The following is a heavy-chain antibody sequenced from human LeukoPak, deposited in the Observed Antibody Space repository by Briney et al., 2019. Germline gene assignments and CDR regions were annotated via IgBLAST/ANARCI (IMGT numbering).Heavy chain of an antibody. CDR3: ARGPRIAAGHYYYGMDV. CDR2: MNPNSGNT. V-gene: IGHV1-8*01. CDR1: GYTFTSYD. Sequence: GASVKVSCKASGYTFTSYDINWVRQATGQGLEWMGWMNPNSGNTGYAQKFQGRVTMTGNTSISTAYMELSSLRSEDTAVYYCARGPRIAAGHYYYGMDVWGQGTTVTVSS. J-gene: IGHJ6*02. D-gene: IGHD6-13*01.